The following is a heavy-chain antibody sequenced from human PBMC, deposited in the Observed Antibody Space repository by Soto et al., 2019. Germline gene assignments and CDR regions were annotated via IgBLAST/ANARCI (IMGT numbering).Heavy chain of an antibody. J-gene: IGHJ4*02. Sequence: QVNLVQSGAEVKKPGASVKVSCEASGYTFTRYAIHWVRQAPGQGLEWMGWINAGNGNIKYSQKFQGRVTITRDTSANTAYMELSSLTSEDTAVYYCAKDQSGTTGWFGAKRLFDYWGQGTLVTVSS. V-gene: IGHV1-3*01. CDR1: GYTFTRYA. CDR3: AKDQSGTTGWFGAKRLFDY. CDR2: INAGNGNI. D-gene: IGHD3-10*01.